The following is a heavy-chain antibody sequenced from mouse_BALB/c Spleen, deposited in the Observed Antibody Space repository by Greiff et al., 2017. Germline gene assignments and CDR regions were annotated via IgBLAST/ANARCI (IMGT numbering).Heavy chain of an antibody. CDR3: ARYGSSLYYYAMDY. D-gene: IGHD1-1*01. J-gene: IGHJ4*01. Sequence: EVQLVESGGGLVQPGGSRKLSCAASGFTFSSFGMHWVRQAPEKGLEWVAYISSGSSTIYYADTVKGRFTISRDNPKNTLFLQMTSLRSEDTAMYYCARYGSSLYYYAMDYWGQGTSVTVSS. V-gene: IGHV5-17*02. CDR2: ISSGSSTI. CDR1: GFTFSSFG.